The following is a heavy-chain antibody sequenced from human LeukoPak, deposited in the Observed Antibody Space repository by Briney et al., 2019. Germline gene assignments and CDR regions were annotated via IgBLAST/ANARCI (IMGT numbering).Heavy chain of an antibody. D-gene: IGHD5-24*01. J-gene: IGHJ4*02. CDR3: ARGPDRRYDYKSIDY. V-gene: IGHV4-4*07. CDR1: GGSISNYY. CDR2: IYTSGSA. Sequence: SETLSLTCTVSGGSISNYYWSWIRQPAGKGLEWIGRIYTSGSANYNPSLKSRVTMSVDTSKNQFSLKLYFTTAADTAVYYCARGPDRRYDYKSIDYWGQGTLVTVSS.